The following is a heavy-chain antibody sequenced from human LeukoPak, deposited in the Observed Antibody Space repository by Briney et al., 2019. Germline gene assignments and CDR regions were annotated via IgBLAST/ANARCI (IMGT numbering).Heavy chain of an antibody. CDR2: INHSGST. CDR1: GGSFSGYY. J-gene: IGHJ6*03. Sequence: SETLSLTCAVYGGSFSGYYWSWIRQPPGKGLEWIGEINHSGSTNYNPSLKSRVTISVDTSKNQFSLRLSSVTAADTAIYFCARALNYDFWSAYYYYMDVWGEGTTVTVSS. D-gene: IGHD3-3*01. CDR3: ARALNYDFWSAYYYYMDV. V-gene: IGHV4-34*01.